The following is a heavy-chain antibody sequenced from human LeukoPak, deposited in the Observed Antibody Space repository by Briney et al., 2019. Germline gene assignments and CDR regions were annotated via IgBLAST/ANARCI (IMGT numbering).Heavy chain of an antibody. CDR2: ISYDGSNK. CDR1: GFTFSSYG. V-gene: IGHV3-30*18. D-gene: IGHD2-15*01. Sequence: GGSLRLSCAASGFTFSSYGLHWVRQALGKGLEWVALISYDGSNKYYADSVKGRFTISRDNSKNTLYLQMNSLRAEDTAVYYCAKDDCRGCYGVVDYWGQGTLVTVSS. CDR3: AKDDCRGCYGVVDY. J-gene: IGHJ4*02.